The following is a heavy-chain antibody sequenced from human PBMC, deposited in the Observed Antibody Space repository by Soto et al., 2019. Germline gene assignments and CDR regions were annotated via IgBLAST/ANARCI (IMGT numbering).Heavy chain of an antibody. J-gene: IGHJ5*02. Sequence: SETLSLTCTVSGGSISSSSYYWGWIRQPPGKGLEWIGSIYYSGSTYYNPSLKSRVTISVDTSKNQFSLKLSSVTAADTAVYYCARIRFLEWLSSNWFDPWGQGTLGTVSS. V-gene: IGHV4-39*01. CDR3: ARIRFLEWLSSNWFDP. D-gene: IGHD3-3*01. CDR2: IYYSGST. CDR1: GGSISSSSYY.